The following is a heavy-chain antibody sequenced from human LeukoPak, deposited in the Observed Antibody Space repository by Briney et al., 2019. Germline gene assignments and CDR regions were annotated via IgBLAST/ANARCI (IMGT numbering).Heavy chain of an antibody. CDR1: GFTFSNHA. CDR3: ALRAADFWSGYSYYFDY. CDR2: IAYNGGSQ. Sequence: PGGSLRLSCAVSGFTFSNHAMHWVRQAPGKGLEWVATIAYNGGSQNYVGSVGGRFTISRDNSKNTLYLQMNSLRAEDTAVYYCALRAADFWSGYSYYFDYWGQGTLVTVSS. D-gene: IGHD3-3*01. V-gene: IGHV3-30*14. J-gene: IGHJ4*02.